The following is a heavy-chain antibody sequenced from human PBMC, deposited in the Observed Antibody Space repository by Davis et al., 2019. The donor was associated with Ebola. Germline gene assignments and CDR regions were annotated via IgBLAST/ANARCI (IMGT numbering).Heavy chain of an antibody. CDR2: ISPDGSDK. V-gene: IGHV3-30*03. Sequence: GESLKISCAASGISFSNYGMFWVRQAPGKVMEWVAVISPDGSDKNYADSGKGRFTISRDNSKNTLDLQMNSLRAEDTAVYYCARDSRGVGADLDYWGQGTLVTVSS. CDR3: ARDSRGVGADLDY. CDR1: GISFSNYG. J-gene: IGHJ4*02. D-gene: IGHD6-25*01.